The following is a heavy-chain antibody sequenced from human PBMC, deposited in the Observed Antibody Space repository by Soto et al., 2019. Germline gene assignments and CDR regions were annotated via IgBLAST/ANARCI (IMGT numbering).Heavy chain of an antibody. D-gene: IGHD6-13*01. V-gene: IGHV4-34*01. CDR2: INHSGST. CDR1: GGSFSGYY. Sequence: SETLSLTCTVSGGSFSGYYWSWIRQPPGKGLEWIGEINHSGSTNYNPSLKSRVTISVDTSKNQFSLKLSSVTAADTAVYYCARARGGGIAAAGTRQLDYWGQGTLVTVSS. J-gene: IGHJ4*02. CDR3: ARARGGGIAAAGTRQLDY.